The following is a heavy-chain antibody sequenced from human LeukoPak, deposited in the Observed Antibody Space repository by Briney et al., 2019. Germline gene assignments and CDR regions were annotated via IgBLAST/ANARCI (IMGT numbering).Heavy chain of an antibody. Sequence: VASVKVSCKASGFTFTSSAMQWVRQARGQRLEWIGWIVVGSGNTNYAQKFQERVTITRDMSTSTAYMELSSLRSEDTAVYYCARDHYGVQYYYWGQGTLVTVSS. CDR2: IVVGSGNT. V-gene: IGHV1-58*02. D-gene: IGHD4-17*01. CDR3: ARDHYGVQYYY. J-gene: IGHJ4*02. CDR1: GFTFTSSA.